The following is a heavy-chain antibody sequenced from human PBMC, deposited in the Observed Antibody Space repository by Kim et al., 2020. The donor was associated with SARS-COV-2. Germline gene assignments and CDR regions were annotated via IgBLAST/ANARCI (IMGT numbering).Heavy chain of an antibody. CDR2: ISWNSGSI. CDR1: GFTFDDYA. V-gene: IGHV3-9*01. J-gene: IGHJ4*02. D-gene: IGHD5-12*01. Sequence: GGSLRLSCAASGFTFDDYAMHWVRQAPGKGLEWVSGISWNSGSIGYADSVKGRFTISRDNAKNSLYLQMNSLRAEDTALYYCAKDISIVATVINYWGQGTLVTVSS. CDR3: AKDISIVATVINY.